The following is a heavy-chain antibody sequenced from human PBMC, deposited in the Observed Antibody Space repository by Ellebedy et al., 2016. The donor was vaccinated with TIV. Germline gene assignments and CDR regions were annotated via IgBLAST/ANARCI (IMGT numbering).Heavy chain of an antibody. CDR1: GFIFGAYG. J-gene: IGHJ4*02. D-gene: IGHD3-10*01. V-gene: IGHV3-23*01. CDR2: LDGGGGST. CDR3: ARDAAHSAPFDS. Sequence: GESLKISCAASGFIFGAYGMTWVRQAPGKGLEWVAGLDGGGGSTFYADSVKGRFTISRDNSKNSLYLQMDSLRAEDTAVYYCARDAAHSAPFDSWGQGTLVTVSS.